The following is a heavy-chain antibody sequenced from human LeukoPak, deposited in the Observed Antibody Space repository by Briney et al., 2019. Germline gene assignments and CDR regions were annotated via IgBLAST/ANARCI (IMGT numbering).Heavy chain of an antibody. CDR3: ATSGTGSSGYPPGY. V-gene: IGHV4-59*08. J-gene: IGHJ4*02. CDR1: GGSISSYY. D-gene: IGHD3-22*01. CDR2: IYYSGST. Sequence: PSETLSLTCTVSGGSISSYYWSWIRQPPGEGLEWIGYIYYSGSTNYNPSLKSRVTISVDTSKNQFSLKLSSVTAADTAVYYCATSGTGSSGYPPGYWGQGTLVTVSS.